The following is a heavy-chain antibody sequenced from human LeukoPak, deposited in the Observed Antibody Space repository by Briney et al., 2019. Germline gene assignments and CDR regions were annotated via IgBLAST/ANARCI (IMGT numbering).Heavy chain of an antibody. Sequence: SSETLSLTCTVSGGSVSSGSYYWSWIRQPPGKGLEWIGYIYYSGSTNYNPSLKSRVTISVDTSKNQFSLKLSSVTAADTAVYYCAKGVWAPRFDSWGQGTLVTVSS. V-gene: IGHV4-61*01. D-gene: IGHD7-27*01. CDR3: AKGVWAPRFDS. CDR2: IYYSGST. CDR1: GGSVSSGSYY. J-gene: IGHJ5*01.